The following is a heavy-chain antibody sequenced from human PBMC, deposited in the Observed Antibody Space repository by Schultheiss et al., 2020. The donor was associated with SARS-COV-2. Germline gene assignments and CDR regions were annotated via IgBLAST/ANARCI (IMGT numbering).Heavy chain of an antibody. CDR3: ARDQGGGALDN. CDR1: GFTFSSYA. V-gene: IGHV3-30-3*01. CDR2: ISYDGSNK. D-gene: IGHD2-21*01. Sequence: GGSLRLSCAASGFTFSSYAIHWVRQAPGKGLEWVAVISYDGSNKYYADSVKGRFTISRDNSKNTLYLQMNSLRAEDTAVYYCARDQGGGALDNWGQGTLVTVSS. J-gene: IGHJ4*02.